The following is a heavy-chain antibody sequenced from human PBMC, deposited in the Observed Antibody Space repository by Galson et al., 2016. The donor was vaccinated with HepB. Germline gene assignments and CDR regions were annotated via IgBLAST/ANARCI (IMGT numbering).Heavy chain of an antibody. Sequence: LRLSCAASGFTFTTYTMNWVRQAPGQGLEWVSSISSNSDTYYTDSLKGRFTISRDNAKNSLYLQMNSLRAEDTAVYYCVVGSGTYFPNGMDVWGQGTTVTVSS. J-gene: IGHJ6*02. D-gene: IGHD1-26*01. CDR1: GFTFTTYT. V-gene: IGHV3-21*01. CDR2: ISSNSDT. CDR3: VVGSGTYFPNGMDV.